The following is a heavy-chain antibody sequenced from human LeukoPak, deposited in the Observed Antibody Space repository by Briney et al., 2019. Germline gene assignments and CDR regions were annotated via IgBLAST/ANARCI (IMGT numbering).Heavy chain of an antibody. CDR1: GFTFGDYA. J-gene: IGHJ4*02. D-gene: IGHD4-17*01. Sequence: PGRSLRLSCAASGFTFGDYAMHWVRQAPGKSLEWVSGISWNSGNIGYADSVKGRFTISRDNAKNSLYLEMTSLRVEDTALYYCANLHGDYRDYWGQGILVTVSS. CDR3: ANLHGDYRDY. CDR2: ISWNSGNI. V-gene: IGHV3-9*01.